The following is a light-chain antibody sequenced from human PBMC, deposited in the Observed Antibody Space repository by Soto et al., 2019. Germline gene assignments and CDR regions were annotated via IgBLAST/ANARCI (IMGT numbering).Light chain of an antibody. CDR2: GAS. Sequence: VMTQSPATLSVSPGQRATLSCRASQSDSSSYLAWYQQKPGQAPRLLIYGASSRATGIPDRFSGSGSGTDFTLTISRLEPEDFAVYYCQQYGSSPLTFGGGTKVDIK. J-gene: IGKJ4*01. V-gene: IGKV3-20*01. CDR3: QQYGSSPLT. CDR1: QSDSSSY.